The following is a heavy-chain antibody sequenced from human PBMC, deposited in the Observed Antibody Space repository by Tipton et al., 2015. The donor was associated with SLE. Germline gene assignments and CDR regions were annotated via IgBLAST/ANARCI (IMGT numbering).Heavy chain of an antibody. CDR2: IYYTGKT. D-gene: IGHD5-12*01. Sequence: LRLSCSVSGGPISSAAHYWSWIRQLPGKGLEWIGYIYYTGKTYYNPSLESRIVMSVDMSKNQFSLRLNSVTDADTAVYYCARDATSYDPGYMDVWGKGSTVTVSS. CDR3: ARDATSYDPGYMDV. J-gene: IGHJ6*04. CDR1: GGPISSAAHY. V-gene: IGHV4-31*03.